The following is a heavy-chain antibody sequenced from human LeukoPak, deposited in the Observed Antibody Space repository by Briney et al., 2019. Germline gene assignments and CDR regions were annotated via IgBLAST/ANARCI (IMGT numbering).Heavy chain of an antibody. V-gene: IGHV3-48*04. Sequence: PGGSLRLSCAASRFTFSSYSMNWVRQAPGKGLEWVSYISSSSSGIYYADSVKGRFTISRDNAKNSLYLQMTSLRSEDTAVYYCARLRYYGMDVWGQGTTVTVSS. J-gene: IGHJ6*02. CDR1: RFTFSSYS. CDR3: ARLRYYGMDV. CDR2: ISSSSSGI.